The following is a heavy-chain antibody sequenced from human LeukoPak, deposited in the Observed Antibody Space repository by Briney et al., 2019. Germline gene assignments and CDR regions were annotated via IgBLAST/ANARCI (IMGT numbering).Heavy chain of an antibody. CDR1: GFTFSSYA. CDR2: ISGSGGST. V-gene: IGHV3-23*01. CDR3: AKVEGGAAAGFFDY. Sequence: GGSLGLSCAASGFTFSSYAMSWVRQTPGKGLEWVSVISGSGGSTYYADSVKGRFTISRDNSKNTLYLQMNSLRAEDAAVYYCAKVEGGAAAGFFDYWGQGTLVTASS. D-gene: IGHD6-13*01. J-gene: IGHJ4*02.